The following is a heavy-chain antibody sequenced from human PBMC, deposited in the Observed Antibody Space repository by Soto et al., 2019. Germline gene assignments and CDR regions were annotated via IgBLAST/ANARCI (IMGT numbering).Heavy chain of an antibody. Sequence: PGGSLRLSCASSGFTFSSYAMNCFRQAPGKGLEWVSVISGSGDSTYYADSVKGRFTISRDNAKNTLYLQMKSLRADDTAVYYCARRGPGTYFDYWGQGTLVTVSS. D-gene: IGHD6-13*01. CDR2: ISGSGDST. J-gene: IGHJ4*02. CDR3: ARRGPGTYFDY. V-gene: IGHV3-23*01. CDR1: GFTFSSYA.